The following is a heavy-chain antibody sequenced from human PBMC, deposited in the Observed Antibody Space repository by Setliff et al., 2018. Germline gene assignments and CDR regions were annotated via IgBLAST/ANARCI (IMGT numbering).Heavy chain of an antibody. CDR1: GYTFSTCA. Sequence: WASVKVSCKGSGYTFSTCAIIWMRQAPGQGLEWMGWINTNTGNPSYAQGFTGRFVFSLDTSVSTAYLQISSLKAEDTAIYYCARGSRFGTIVYRGDYYLDVWGKGTTVTVSS. CDR3: ARGSRFGTIVYRGDYYLDV. CDR2: INTNTGNP. J-gene: IGHJ6*03. D-gene: IGHD3-10*01. V-gene: IGHV7-4-1*02.